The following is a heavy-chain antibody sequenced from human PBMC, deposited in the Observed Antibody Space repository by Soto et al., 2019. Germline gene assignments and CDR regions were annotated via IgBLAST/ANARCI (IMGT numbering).Heavy chain of an antibody. CDR1: GYTFTGYY. CDR3: ATGYSSGWYYFDY. Sequence: ASVKVSCKASGYTFTGYYMHWVRQAPGQGLEWMGWINPNSGGTNYAQKFQGRVTMTRDTSISTACMELSRLRSDDTAVYYCATGYSSGWYYFDYWGQGTLVTVSS. CDR2: INPNSGGT. D-gene: IGHD6-19*01. V-gene: IGHV1-2*02. J-gene: IGHJ4*02.